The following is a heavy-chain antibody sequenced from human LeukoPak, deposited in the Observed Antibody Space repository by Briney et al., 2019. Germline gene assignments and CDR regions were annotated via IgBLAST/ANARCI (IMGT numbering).Heavy chain of an antibody. CDR1: GCTLNHYY. CDR3: ARAVQESVLWFGELFDDAWFDP. V-gene: IGHV1-2*02. D-gene: IGHD3-10*01. J-gene: IGHJ5*02. CDR2: INPNSGGT. Sequence: ASVKVSCKDSGCTLNHYYMHWVRQAPGRGLEWMGWINPNSGGTNYEQKFQGRVTMTRDTSISTAYMELSRLRSDDTAVYYCARAVQESVLWFGELFDDAWFDPWGQGTLVTVSS.